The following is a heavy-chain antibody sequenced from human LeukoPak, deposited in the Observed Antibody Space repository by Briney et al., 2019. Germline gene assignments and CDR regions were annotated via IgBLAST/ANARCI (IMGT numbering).Heavy chain of an antibody. CDR2: IYYSGST. Sequence: TSETLSLTCTVSGGSISSYYWSWIRQPPGKGLEWIGCIYYSGSTNYNPSLKSRVTISVDTSKNQFSLKLSSVTAADTAVYYCARQTSTWIHDYWGQGTLVTVSS. J-gene: IGHJ4*02. CDR3: ARQTSTWIHDY. D-gene: IGHD5-18*01. CDR1: GGSISSYY. V-gene: IGHV4-59*08.